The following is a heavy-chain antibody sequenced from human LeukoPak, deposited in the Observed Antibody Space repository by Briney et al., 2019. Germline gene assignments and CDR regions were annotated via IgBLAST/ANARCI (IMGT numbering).Heavy chain of an antibody. CDR3: AREVVAATHNWFDP. V-gene: IGHV3-21*01. Sequence: GGSLRLSCAASGFTFSSYSMNWVRQAPGKGLEWVSSISSSSSYIYYADSVKSRFTISRDNAKNSLYLQMNSLRAEDTAVYYCAREVVAATHNWFDPWGQGTLVTVSS. J-gene: IGHJ5*02. D-gene: IGHD2-15*01. CDR2: ISSSSSYI. CDR1: GFTFSSYS.